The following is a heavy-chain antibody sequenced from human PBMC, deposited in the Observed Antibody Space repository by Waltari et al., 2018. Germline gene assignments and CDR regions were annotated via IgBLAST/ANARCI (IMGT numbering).Heavy chain of an antibody. CDR1: AGSISSSRYY. D-gene: IGHD2-15*01. V-gene: IGHV4-39*01. J-gene: IGHJ3*02. CDR3: ARSRSGVLPDAFDI. CDR2: IYYSGST. Sequence: QLQLQESGPGLVKPSETLSLTCTVSAGSISSSRYYWGWLRQPPGKGLEWIGSIYYSGSTYYNPSLKSRVTIAVDTSKNQFSLKLSSVTAADTAVYYCARSRSGVLPDAFDIWGQGTMVTVSS.